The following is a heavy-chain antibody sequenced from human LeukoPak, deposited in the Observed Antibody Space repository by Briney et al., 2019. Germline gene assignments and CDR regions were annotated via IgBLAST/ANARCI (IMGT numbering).Heavy chain of an antibody. CDR3: TSSYGDYVSWFDP. D-gene: IGHD4-17*01. CDR2: IRSKAYGGTT. J-gene: IGHJ5*02. V-gene: IGHV3-49*03. Sequence: GGSLRLSCTASGFTFGDYAMSWFRQAPGKGLEWVGLIRSKAYGGTTEYAASVKGRFTISRDDSKSIAYLQMNSLKTEDTAVYYCTSSYGDYVSWFDPWGQGTLVTVSS. CDR1: GFTFGDYA.